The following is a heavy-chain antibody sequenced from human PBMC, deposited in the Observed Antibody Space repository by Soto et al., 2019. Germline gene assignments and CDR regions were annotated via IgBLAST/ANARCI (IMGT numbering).Heavy chain of an antibody. CDR3: ARSITMLRGAKYYFDY. J-gene: IGHJ4*02. CDR1: GYTFTSHS. Sequence: QVQLVQSGGEVKKPGASVKVSCKASGYTFTSHSIHWVRQAPGQRLEWLGWINAGNGDTKYSQKFQGRVTITRDKSASTSYMEMSTLTSEDTALYYCARSITMLRGAKYYFDYWGQGTLVTVSS. CDR2: INAGNGDT. D-gene: IGHD3-10*01. V-gene: IGHV1-3*01.